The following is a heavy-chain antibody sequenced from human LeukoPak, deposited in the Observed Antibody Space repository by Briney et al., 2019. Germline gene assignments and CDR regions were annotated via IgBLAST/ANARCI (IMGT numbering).Heavy chain of an antibody. Sequence: GGSLRLSCVASGFTFSTYAMSWVRQAPGKGLEWVSTISGSGGSTYYADSVKGRFTISRDNSKNTLYLQMNSLRAEDTALYYCAKDRMDPVNYWGQGTLVTVSS. D-gene: IGHD2-2*03. CDR1: GFTFSTYA. CDR2: ISGSGGST. J-gene: IGHJ4*02. V-gene: IGHV3-23*01. CDR3: AKDRMDPVNY.